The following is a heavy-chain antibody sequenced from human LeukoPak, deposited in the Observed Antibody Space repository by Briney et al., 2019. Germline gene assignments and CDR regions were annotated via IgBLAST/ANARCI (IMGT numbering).Heavy chain of an antibody. V-gene: IGHV4-31*03. D-gene: IGHD2-2*02. J-gene: IGHJ4*02. CDR3: ASAAGYCSSTSCYTFFDY. CDR1: GGSISSGGYY. CDR2: IYYSGST. Sequence: SETLSLTCTVSGGSISSGGYYWSWLRQHPGKGLEWIGYIYYSGSTYYNPSLRSRVTISVDTSKNQFSLKLSSVTAADTAVYYCASAAGYCSSTSCYTFFDYWGQGTLVTVSS.